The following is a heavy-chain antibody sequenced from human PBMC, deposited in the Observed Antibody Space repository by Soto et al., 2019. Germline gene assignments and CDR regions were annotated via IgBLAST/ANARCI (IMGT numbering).Heavy chain of an antibody. J-gene: IGHJ4*02. V-gene: IGHV4-31*03. D-gene: IGHD6-13*01. CDR2: IYYSGST. CDR1: GGSISSGGYY. CDR3: ARDLVWGWGIAALSSV. Sequence: QVQLQESGPGLVKPSQTLSLTCTVSGGSISSGGYYWSWIRQHPGKGLEWIGYIYYSGSTYYNPSLKSRVTISVDTSKNQFSLKLSSVTAADTAVYYCARDLVWGWGIAALSSVWGQGTLVTVSS.